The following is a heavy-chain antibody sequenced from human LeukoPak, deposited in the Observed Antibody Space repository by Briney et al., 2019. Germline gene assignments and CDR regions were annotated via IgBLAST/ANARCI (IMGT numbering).Heavy chain of an antibody. CDR3: AKEHRNYNWWVFDP. D-gene: IGHD5-24*01. Sequence: VISYDGSNKYYADSVKGRLTISRDDSKNILYLQMNSLRAEDTAVYYCAKEHRNYNWWVFDPWGQGILVTVSS. CDR2: ISYDGSNK. V-gene: IGHV3-30-3*02. J-gene: IGHJ5*02.